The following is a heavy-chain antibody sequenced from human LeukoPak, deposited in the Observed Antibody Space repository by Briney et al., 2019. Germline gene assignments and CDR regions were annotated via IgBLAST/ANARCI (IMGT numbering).Heavy chain of an antibody. Sequence: GGSLRLSCAASGFTFSDYYMSWIRQAPGKGLEWVSYISSSGSGGSTYYADSVKGRFTISRDNSKNTLYLQMNSLRAEDTAVYYCAKELRQSGSYLYFDYWGQGTLVTVSS. CDR3: AKELRQSGSYLYFDY. D-gene: IGHD1-26*01. J-gene: IGHJ4*02. V-gene: IGHV3-11*01. CDR1: GFTFSDYY. CDR2: ISSSGSGGST.